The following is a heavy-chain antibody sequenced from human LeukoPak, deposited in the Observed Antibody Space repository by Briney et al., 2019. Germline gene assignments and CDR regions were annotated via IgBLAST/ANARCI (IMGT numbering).Heavy chain of an antibody. Sequence: PSETLSLTCSVSGGSIDSYYWSWIRQPPGKGLEWIGCIYYSGSANYNPPLKSRVTISVDTSKNHFSLKMTSVTAADTAVYYCARHLEYYDVLTGFDPWGQGTLVTVSS. J-gene: IGHJ5*02. D-gene: IGHD3-9*01. CDR1: GGSIDSYY. CDR3: ARHLEYYDVLTGFDP. V-gene: IGHV4-59*08. CDR2: IYYSGSA.